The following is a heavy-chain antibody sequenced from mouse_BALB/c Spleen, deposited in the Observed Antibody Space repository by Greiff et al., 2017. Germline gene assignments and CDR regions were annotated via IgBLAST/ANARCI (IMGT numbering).Heavy chain of an antibody. CDR2: IYPGSGST. D-gene: IGHD1-1*01. V-gene: IGHV1-77*01. CDR1: GYTFTDYV. J-gene: IGHJ4*01. Sequence: QVQLKQSGPELVKPGASVKMSCKASGYTFTDYVISWVKQRTGQGLEWIGEIYPGSGSTYYNEKFKGKATLTADKSSNTAYMQLSSLTSEDSAVYFCARDSYYGSDYYAMDYWGQGTSVTVSS. CDR3: ARDSYYGSDYYAMDY.